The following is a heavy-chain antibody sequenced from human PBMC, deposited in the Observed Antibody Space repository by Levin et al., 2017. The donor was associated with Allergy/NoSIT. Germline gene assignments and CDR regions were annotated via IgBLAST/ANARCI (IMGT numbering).Heavy chain of an antibody. V-gene: IGHV3-11*01. D-gene: IGHD3-3*01. Sequence: SGGSLRLSCAASGFTFSDYYISWIRQAPGKGLEWISYITSSGRPTYYADSVKGRFTISRDNTNNSVYLQMNSLRAEDTAVYYCARDKDDFWSGGGWFDSWGQGTLVTVSS. J-gene: IGHJ5*01. CDR2: ITSSGRPT. CDR1: GFTFSDYY. CDR3: ARDKDDFWSGGGWFDS.